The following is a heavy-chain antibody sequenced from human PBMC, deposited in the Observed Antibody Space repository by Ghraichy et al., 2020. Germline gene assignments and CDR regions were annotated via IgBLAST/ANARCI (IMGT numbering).Heavy chain of an antibody. D-gene: IGHD6-13*01. CDR2: MNPNSGNT. CDR3: ARAHSSSWSYYYYGMDV. J-gene: IGHJ6*02. CDR1: GYTFTSYD. Sequence: ASVKVSCKASGYTFTSYDINWVREATGQGLEWMGWMNPNSGNTGYAQKFQGRVTMTRNTSISTAYMELSSLRSEDTAVYYCARAHSSSWSYYYYGMDVWGQGTTVTVSS. V-gene: IGHV1-8*01.